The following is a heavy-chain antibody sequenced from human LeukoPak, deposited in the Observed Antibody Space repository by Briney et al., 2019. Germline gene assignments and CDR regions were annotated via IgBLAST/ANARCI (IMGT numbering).Heavy chain of an antibody. D-gene: IGHD4-23*01. J-gene: IGHJ3*02. CDR3: ARGEKGRWWGNSDRDAFDI. V-gene: IGHV1-18*01. CDR2: IGTYDGHT. Sequence: ASVKVSCKASGYTFTNFALSWVRQAPGQGLEWVGWIGTYDGHTYYAHKLQGRVTLTTDTSTSTAFLELRSLRSEDTAVYYCARGEKGRWWGNSDRDAFDIWGQGTMVTVSS. CDR1: GYTFTNFA.